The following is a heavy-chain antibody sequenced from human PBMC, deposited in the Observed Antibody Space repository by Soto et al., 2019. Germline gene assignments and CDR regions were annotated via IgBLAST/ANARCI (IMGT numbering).Heavy chain of an antibody. CDR1: GFTFDDYA. J-gene: IGHJ3*02. Sequence: PGGSLRLSCAASGFTFDDYAMHWVRQAPGKGLEWVSGISWNSGSIGYADSVKGRFTISRDNAKNSLYLQMKNLRAEDTSLYYCAKDPRAVTTGAFDIWGQGTMVTVSS. CDR2: ISWNSGSI. V-gene: IGHV3-9*01. CDR3: AKDPRAVTTGAFDI. D-gene: IGHD4-17*01.